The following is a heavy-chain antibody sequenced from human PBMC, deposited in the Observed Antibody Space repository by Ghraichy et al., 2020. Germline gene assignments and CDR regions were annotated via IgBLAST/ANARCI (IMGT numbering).Heavy chain of an antibody. CDR3: ARALDTYYYDSSGFSSPGAFDI. Sequence: GGSLRLSCAASGFTFSSYAMHWVRQAPGKGLEYVSAISSNGGSTYYANSVKGRFTISRDNSKNTLYLQMGSLRAEDMAVYYCARALDTYYYDSSGFSSPGAFDIWGQGTMVTVSS. CDR1: GFTFSSYA. V-gene: IGHV3-64*01. D-gene: IGHD3-22*01. J-gene: IGHJ3*02. CDR2: ISSNGGST.